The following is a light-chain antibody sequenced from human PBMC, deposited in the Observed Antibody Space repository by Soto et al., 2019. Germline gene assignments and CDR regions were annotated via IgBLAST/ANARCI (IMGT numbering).Light chain of an antibody. J-gene: IGKJ4*01. CDR1: HSVSSSY. CDR2: GAS. V-gene: IGKV3-15*01. CDR3: QQYNNWLPLT. Sequence: EIVLTQSRGTLSLSPGDRATLSFSAIHSVSSSYLAWYQQKPGQAPRLLIYGASTRATGIPARFSGSGSGTEFTLTISSLQSEDFAVYYCQQYNNWLPLTFGGGTKVDIK.